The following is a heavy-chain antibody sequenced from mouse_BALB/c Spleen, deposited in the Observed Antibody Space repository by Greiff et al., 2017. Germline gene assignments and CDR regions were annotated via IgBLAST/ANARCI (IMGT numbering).Heavy chain of an antibody. Sequence: VQLQQPGAELVKPGASVKLSCKASGYTFTSYWMHWAKQRPGQGLEWIGEINPSNGRTNYNEKFKSKATLTVDKSSSTAYMQLSSLTSEDSAVYYCATTVVADYWGQGTTLTVSS. J-gene: IGHJ2*01. V-gene: IGHV1S81*02. CDR1: GYTFTSYW. D-gene: IGHD1-1*01. CDR3: ATTVVADY. CDR2: INPSNGRT.